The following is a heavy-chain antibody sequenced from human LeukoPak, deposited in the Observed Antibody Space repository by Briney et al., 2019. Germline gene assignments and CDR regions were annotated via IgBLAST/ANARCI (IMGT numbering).Heavy chain of an antibody. CDR3: ARPYSSNRYDAFHF. D-gene: IGHD6-13*01. CDR2: VSYRGST. V-gene: IGHV4-59*01. J-gene: IGHJ3*01. Sequence: PSETLSLTCTVFGGPITGYYWSWIRQPPGKGLEWIGYVSYRGSTNYNPSLKSRVTISVDTSKNQFSLKLSSVTAADTAVYYCARPYSSNRYDAFHFWGQGTMVTVSS. CDR1: GGPITGYY.